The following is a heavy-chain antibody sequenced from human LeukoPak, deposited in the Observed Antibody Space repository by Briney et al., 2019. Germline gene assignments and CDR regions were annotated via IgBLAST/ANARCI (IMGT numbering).Heavy chain of an antibody. CDR3: ARAKYYYGSGSPYYFDY. D-gene: IGHD3-10*01. CDR2: ISYSGSA. J-gene: IGHJ4*02. Sequence: SETLSLTCTVSGGSISSYYWSWIRQPPGKGLEWIGYISYSGSANYNPSLKSRVTISVDTSENQFSLRLSSVTAADTAVYYCARAKYYYGSGSPYYFDYRGQGTLVTVSS. V-gene: IGHV4-59*01. CDR1: GGSISSYY.